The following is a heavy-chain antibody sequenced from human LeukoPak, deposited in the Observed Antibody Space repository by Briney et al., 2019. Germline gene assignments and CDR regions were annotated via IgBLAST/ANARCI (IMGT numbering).Heavy chain of an antibody. D-gene: IGHD6-25*01. Sequence: ASVKVSCKASGYTFTAYYMHWVRQAPGQGLEWMGWINPNSGGTNYAQKFQDRVTMTRDTSISTAYMELNRLTSDDTAVYYCARDLTGDYSSGDYWGQGTLVTVSS. CDR3: ARDLTGDYSSGDY. CDR1: GYTFTAYY. CDR2: INPNSGGT. J-gene: IGHJ4*02. V-gene: IGHV1-2*02.